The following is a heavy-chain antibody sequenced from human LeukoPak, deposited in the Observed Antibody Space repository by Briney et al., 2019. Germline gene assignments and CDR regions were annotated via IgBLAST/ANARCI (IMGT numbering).Heavy chain of an antibody. D-gene: IGHD6-13*01. Sequence: GGSLRLSCAASGFTFSSYGMHWVRQAPGKGLEWVAVISYDGSNKYYADSVKGRFTISRDNSKNTLYLQMNSLRAEDTAVYYCARDTSSSWFWGQGTLVTVSS. J-gene: IGHJ4*02. CDR3: ARDTSSSWF. CDR1: GFTFSSYG. CDR2: ISYDGSNK. V-gene: IGHV3-30*03.